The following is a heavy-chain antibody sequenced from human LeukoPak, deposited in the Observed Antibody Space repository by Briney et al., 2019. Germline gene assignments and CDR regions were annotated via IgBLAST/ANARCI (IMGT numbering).Heavy chain of an antibody. V-gene: IGHV4-39*02. CDR1: GASLSGSDYY. Sequence: PSETLSLTCALSGASLSGSDYYWGWNRQSPGKGLEWIGSVYCSGKNFYNPQLRVSMAMSVDTTKNPFSLDLASVTASETAVYYCARSPNLVVVMVPVPPFFDMWGGGPPVTVPS. D-gene: IGHD2-21*01. CDR2: VYCSGKN. CDR3: ARSPNLVVVMVPVPPFFDM. J-gene: IGHJ1*01.